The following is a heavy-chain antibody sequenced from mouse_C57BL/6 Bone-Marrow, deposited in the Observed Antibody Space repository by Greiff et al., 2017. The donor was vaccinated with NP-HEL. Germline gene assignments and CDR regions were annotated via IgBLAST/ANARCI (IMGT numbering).Heavy chain of an antibody. CDR3: ARHYYSNYFDY. D-gene: IGHD2-5*01. CDR2: ISSGGSYT. CDR1: GFTFSSYG. J-gene: IGHJ2*01. Sequence: EVMLVESGGDLVKPGGSLKLSCAASGFTFSSYGMSWVRQTPDKRLEWVATISSGGSYTYYPDSVTGRFTISRDNAKNTLYLQKSSLKSEDTAMYYCARHYYSNYFDYWGQGTTLTVSS. V-gene: IGHV5-6*01.